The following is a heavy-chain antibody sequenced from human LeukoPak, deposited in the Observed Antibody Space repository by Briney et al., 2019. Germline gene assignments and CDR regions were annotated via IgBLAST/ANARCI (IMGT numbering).Heavy chain of an antibody. J-gene: IGHJ4*02. CDR2: IYTSGST. V-gene: IGHV4-61*02. CDR3: ASEYYYGSGSYQIFDY. D-gene: IGHD3-10*01. CDR1: GGSISSGSYY. Sequence: PSQTLSLTCTVSGGSISSGSYYWRWIRQPAGKGPEWIGRIYTSGSTNYNPSLKSRVTMSVDTSKNQFSLKLSSVTAADTAVYYCASEYYYGSGSYQIFDYWGQGTLVTVSS.